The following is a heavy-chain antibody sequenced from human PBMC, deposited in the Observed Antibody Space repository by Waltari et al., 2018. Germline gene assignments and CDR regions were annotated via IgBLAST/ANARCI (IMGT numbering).Heavy chain of an antibody. V-gene: IGHV3-23*01. CDR2: ISDSGDST. Sequence: EGPLLESGGGWVQPGGSLRVACSASGFTFNTNAMNWVRQAPGKGLEWLSAISDSGDSTYYADSVKGRFTISRDNSKNTLYLQMNSLRVEDTAVYYCARYKIPGSPLFDYWGQGTLVTVSS. D-gene: IGHD5-18*01. CDR1: GFTFNTNA. CDR3: ARYKIPGSPLFDY. J-gene: IGHJ4*02.